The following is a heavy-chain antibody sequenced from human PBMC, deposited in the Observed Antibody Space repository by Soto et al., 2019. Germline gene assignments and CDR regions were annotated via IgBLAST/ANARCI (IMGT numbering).Heavy chain of an antibody. CDR1: GFTFSSYA. Sequence: VQLVESGGGVVQPGRSLRLSCAASGFTFSSYAMHWVRQAPGKGLEWVAVISYDGSNKYYADSVKGRFTISRDNSKNTLYLQMNSLRAEDTAVYYCARVRYSLGWFDPWGQGTLVTVSS. J-gene: IGHJ5*02. V-gene: IGHV3-30-3*01. CDR2: ISYDGSNK. D-gene: IGHD3-16*01. CDR3: ARVRYSLGWFDP.